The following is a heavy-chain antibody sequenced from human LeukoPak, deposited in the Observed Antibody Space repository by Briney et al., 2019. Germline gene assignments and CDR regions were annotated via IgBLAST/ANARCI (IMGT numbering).Heavy chain of an antibody. CDR1: GFSLTTSGMC. Sequence: SGPALVRPTQTLTLTCTFSGFSLTTSGMCVTWVRQPPGKALERLARIDWDDDEYYNTSLKTRLTISKDTSKNQVVLTMTNMDPVDTATYYCARSTRDYFYNYGMDVWGRGTTVTVSS. V-gene: IGHV2-70*11. CDR2: IDWDDDE. D-gene: IGHD1-1*01. J-gene: IGHJ6*02. CDR3: ARSTRDYFYNYGMDV.